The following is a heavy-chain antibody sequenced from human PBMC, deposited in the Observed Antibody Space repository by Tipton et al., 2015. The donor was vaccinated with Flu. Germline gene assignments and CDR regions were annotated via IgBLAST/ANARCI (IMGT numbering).Heavy chain of an antibody. CDR2: INHSGST. CDR3: ARAFSVTTTPRHYYYMDV. J-gene: IGHJ6*03. Sequence: LRLSCAVYGGSFSGYYWSWIRQPPGKGLEWIGEINHSGSTNYNPSLKSRVTISVDTSKNQFSLKLSSVTAADTAVYYCARAFSVTTTPRHYYYMDVWGKGTTVTVSS. V-gene: IGHV4-34*01. CDR1: GGSFSGYY. D-gene: IGHD4-17*01.